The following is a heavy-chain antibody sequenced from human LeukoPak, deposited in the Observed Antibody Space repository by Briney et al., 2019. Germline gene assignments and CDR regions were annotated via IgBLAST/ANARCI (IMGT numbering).Heavy chain of an antibody. V-gene: IGHV3-21*01. CDR2: ISSSSSSI. J-gene: IGHJ4*02. CDR3: AKDRRPLAGTYYFDY. CDR1: GFTFSTYS. Sequence: PGGSLRLSCAASGFTFSTYSMNWVRQAPGKGLEWVSSISSSSSSIYYADSVKGRFTISRDNAKDSLHLQMNSLRAEDTAVYYCAKDRRPLAGTYYFDYWGQGTLVTVSS. D-gene: IGHD6-6*01.